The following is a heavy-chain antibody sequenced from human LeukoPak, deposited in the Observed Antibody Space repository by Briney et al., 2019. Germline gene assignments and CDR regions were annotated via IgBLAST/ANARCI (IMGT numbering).Heavy chain of an antibody. CDR3: ARRSMVRTVGYYYGMDV. Sequence: SETQSLTCIVSGGSISSDYWSWIRQPPGKGLEWIGYIYYSGSTNYNPSLKSRATISVDTSKKQFSLKLSSVTAADTAVYFCARRSMVRTVGYYYGMDVWGQGTTVTVSS. CDR2: IYYSGST. CDR1: GGSISSDY. J-gene: IGHJ6*02. V-gene: IGHV4-59*08. D-gene: IGHD4/OR15-4a*01.